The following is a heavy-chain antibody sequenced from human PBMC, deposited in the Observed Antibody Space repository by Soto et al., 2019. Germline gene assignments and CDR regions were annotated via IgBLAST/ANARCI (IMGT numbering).Heavy chain of an antibody. Sequence: VASVNFSCTASGYTFSSYAMHWVRQAPGQRLEWMGWINAGYGNTKSSQKFQDRVTISRDTSASTAYMELTAADTAVYYCARDTYSGYDFGLWGQGTLVTVSS. V-gene: IGHV1-3*01. CDR3: ARDTYSGYDFGL. CDR2: INAGYGNT. CDR1: GYTFSSYA. D-gene: IGHD5-12*01. J-gene: IGHJ5*02.